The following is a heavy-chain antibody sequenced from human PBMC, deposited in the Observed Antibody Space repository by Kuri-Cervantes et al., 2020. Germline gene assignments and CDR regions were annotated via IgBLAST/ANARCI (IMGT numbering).Heavy chain of an antibody. V-gene: IGHV3-7*01. CDR2: IKQDGSEK. CDR3: ARERRPCGGDCLDY. CDR1: GFG. J-gene: IGHJ4*02. D-gene: IGHD2-21*01. Sequence: GGSLRLSCAASGFGQAPGKGLEWVANIKQDGSEKDYVDSVKGRFPISRDNAKSSLYLQMNSLRAEDTATYYCARERRPCGGDCLDYWGQGILVTVSS.